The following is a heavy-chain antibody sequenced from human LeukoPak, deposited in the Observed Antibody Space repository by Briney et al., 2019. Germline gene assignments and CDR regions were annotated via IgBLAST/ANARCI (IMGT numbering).Heavy chain of an antibody. CDR3: ARDRTVVTPNYFDY. CDR1: GGTFSSYA. V-gene: IGHV1-69*04. D-gene: IGHD4-23*01. Sequence: SVKVSCKASGGTFSSYAISWVRQAPGQGLEWMGRIIPILGIANYAQKFQGRVTITADKSTSTAYMELSSLRSEDTAVYYCARDRTVVTPNYFDYWGQGTLVTVS. CDR2: IIPILGIA. J-gene: IGHJ4*02.